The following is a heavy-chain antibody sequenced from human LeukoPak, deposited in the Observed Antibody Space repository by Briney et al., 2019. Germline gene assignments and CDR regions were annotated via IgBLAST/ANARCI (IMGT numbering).Heavy chain of an antibody. CDR3: ARGYNYGFHSFDL. CDR1: GYSFTTYW. V-gene: IGHV5-51*01. CDR2: IYPADSDT. Sequence: GESLKISCRGSGYSFTTYWIGLVRQMPGKGLEWMGIIYPADSDTKYSPSFQGQVSISVDKSIRTAYLQWRSLKASDTAIYYCARGYNYGFHSFDLWGQGTLVTVSS. J-gene: IGHJ4*02. D-gene: IGHD5-18*01.